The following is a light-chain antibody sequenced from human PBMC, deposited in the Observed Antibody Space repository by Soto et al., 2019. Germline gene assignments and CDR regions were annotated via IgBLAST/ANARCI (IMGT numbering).Light chain of an antibody. CDR1: SSNIGAGYD. Sequence: QSVLTQPPSVSGAPGQRLTISCTGSSSNIGAGYDVHWYQQLPGTAPKLLIYANTARPPGVPARFSGSKSGTSASLAINGLQTEDEADYYCQSYDSSLRGSVFGTGTKVTVL. J-gene: IGLJ1*01. CDR3: QSYDSSLRGSV. CDR2: ANT. V-gene: IGLV1-40*01.